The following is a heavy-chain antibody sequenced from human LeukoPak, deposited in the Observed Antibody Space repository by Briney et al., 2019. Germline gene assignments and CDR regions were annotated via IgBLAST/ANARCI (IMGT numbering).Heavy chain of an antibody. V-gene: IGHV4-59*08. CDR1: GGSISSYY. J-gene: IGHJ4*02. CDR3: ARAPPANSPFDY. CDR2: IYYSGST. Sequence: SETLSLTCTVPGGSISSYYWSWIRQPPGKGLEWIGYIYYSGSTNYNPSLKSRVTISVDTSKNQFSLKVSSVTAADTAVYYCARAPPANSPFDYWGQGTLVTVSS. D-gene: IGHD2-2*01.